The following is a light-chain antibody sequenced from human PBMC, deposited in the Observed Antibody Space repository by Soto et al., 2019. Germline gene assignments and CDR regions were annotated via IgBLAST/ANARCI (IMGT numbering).Light chain of an antibody. CDR3: HQDGS. Sequence: EILLTPSPATLPVSPGERATLSCRANESLSTNLVWYQQKPGQAPRLLIYGASTRATGVPARFSGSGSGTDFTLTISSLQSEDFAFYYCHQDGSFGRGTRLEIK. CDR2: GAS. V-gene: IGKV3D-15*01. CDR1: ESLSTN. J-gene: IGKJ5*01.